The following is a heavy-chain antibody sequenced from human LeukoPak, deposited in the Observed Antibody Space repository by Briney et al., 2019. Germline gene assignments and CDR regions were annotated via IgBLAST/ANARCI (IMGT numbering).Heavy chain of an antibody. CDR2: INPNSGGT. J-gene: IGHJ4*02. V-gene: IGHV1-2*02. D-gene: IGHD2-2*01. CDR1: GYTFTVYY. Sequence: ASVTVSFTASGYTFTVYYMHWVRQAPGQGLEWMGWINPNSGGTNYAQKFQGRVTMTRDTSISTAYMELSRLRSDDTAVYYCARAMRYCSSTSCYPFFDYWGQGTLVTVSS. CDR3: ARAMRYCSSTSCYPFFDY.